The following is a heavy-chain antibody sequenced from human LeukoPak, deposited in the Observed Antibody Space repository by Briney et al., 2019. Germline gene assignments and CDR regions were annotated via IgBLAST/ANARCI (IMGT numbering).Heavy chain of an antibody. CDR3: ARVQYSAGEDACDI. Sequence: GGSLRLSCVASGFTFSSYEMNWVRQPPGKGLEWVSYISCSSSTIYYEDSVKGRFTISRDNAKNPLSLQMNSLRAEDTAVYYCARVQYSAGEDACDIWGQGTMVSVSS. D-gene: IGHD5-12*01. CDR2: ISCSSSTI. CDR1: GFTFSSYE. V-gene: IGHV3-48*03. J-gene: IGHJ3*02.